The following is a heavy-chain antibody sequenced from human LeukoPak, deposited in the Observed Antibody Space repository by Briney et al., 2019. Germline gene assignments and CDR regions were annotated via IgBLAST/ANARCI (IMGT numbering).Heavy chain of an antibody. CDR2: ISGSGLSI. Sequence: GGSLRLSCAASGFTFSSYWMSWVRQAPGKGLEWVSGISGSGLSIYYADSVKGRFTISRDNSKNTVYLQMNGLRAEDTAVYYCAKTPVTTKTRYFDYWGQGTLVTVSS. CDR3: AKTPVTTKTRYFDY. J-gene: IGHJ4*02. CDR1: GFTFSSYW. V-gene: IGHV3-23*01. D-gene: IGHD4-11*01.